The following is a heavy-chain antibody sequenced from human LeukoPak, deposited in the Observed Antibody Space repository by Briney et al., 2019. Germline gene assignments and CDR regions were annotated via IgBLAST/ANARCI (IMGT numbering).Heavy chain of an antibody. D-gene: IGHD3-10*01. J-gene: IGHJ4*02. CDR3: AREGFYGSGRGADFDY. Sequence: GGSLRLSCAASGFTFSNYFMNWVRQAPGRGLEWVSYISSSGNIIYYADSVKGRLIISRDNAKNSLFLQMNSLRDEDTAVYYCAREGFYGSGRGADFDYWGQGTLVTVSS. V-gene: IGHV3-48*02. CDR2: ISSSGNII. CDR1: GFTFSNYF.